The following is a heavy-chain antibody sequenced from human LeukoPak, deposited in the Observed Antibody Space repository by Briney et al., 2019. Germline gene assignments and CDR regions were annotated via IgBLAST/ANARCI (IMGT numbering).Heavy chain of an antibody. CDR1: GYSFSNYW. V-gene: IGHV5-10-1*01. Sequence: GESLRISCQGSGYSFSNYWITWVRQMPGKGLEWMGRIDPSDSYTNYRPSFQGHVTISADKSISTAYLQWSSLKASDTAMYYCARHTTLGNYFAMDVWGQGTTVTVSS. CDR3: ARHTTLGNYFAMDV. CDR2: IDPSDSYT. J-gene: IGHJ6*02. D-gene: IGHD1-26*01.